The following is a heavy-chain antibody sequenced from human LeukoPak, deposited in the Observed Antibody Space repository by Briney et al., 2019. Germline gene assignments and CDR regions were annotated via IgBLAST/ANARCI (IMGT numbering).Heavy chain of an antibody. CDR2: IYYSGST. V-gene: IGHV4-39*01. Sequence: SETLSLTCTVSGGSISSSSYYWGWMRQPPGKGLEWIGSIYYSGSTYYNPSLKSRVTISVDTSKNQFSLKLSSVTAADTAVYYCASLVYYYDSSGFSWGQGNLVTVSS. CDR3: ASLVYYYDSSGFS. J-gene: IGHJ5*02. D-gene: IGHD3-22*01. CDR1: GGSISSSSYY.